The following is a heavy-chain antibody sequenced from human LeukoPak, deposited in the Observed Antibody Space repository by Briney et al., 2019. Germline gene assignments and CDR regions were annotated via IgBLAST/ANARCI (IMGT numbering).Heavy chain of an antibody. D-gene: IGHD2-2*01. V-gene: IGHV1-2*04. Sequence: ASVKVSCKASGYTFTGYYMHWVRQAPGQGLEWMGWINPNSGGTNYAQKFQGWVTMTRDTSISTAYMELSRLRSDGTAVYYCARAAGVPAAMQDYYYYGMDVWGQGTTVTVSS. CDR1: GYTFTGYY. J-gene: IGHJ6*02. CDR2: INPNSGGT. CDR3: ARAAGVPAAMQDYYYYGMDV.